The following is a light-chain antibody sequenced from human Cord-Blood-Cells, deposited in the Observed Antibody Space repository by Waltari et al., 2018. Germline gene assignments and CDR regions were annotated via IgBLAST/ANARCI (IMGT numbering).Light chain of an antibody. CDR1: QSVSSN. CDR3: QQYNNWYT. V-gene: IGKV3-15*01. J-gene: IGKJ2*01. CDR2: CAS. Sequence: EIVMTQSPATLSVSPGERATLSCRASQSVSSNLAWYQQKPGQAPRLLIYCASTRATGIPARFIGSGSGTEFTLTISSLQSEDFAVYYCQQYNNWYTFGQGTKLEIK.